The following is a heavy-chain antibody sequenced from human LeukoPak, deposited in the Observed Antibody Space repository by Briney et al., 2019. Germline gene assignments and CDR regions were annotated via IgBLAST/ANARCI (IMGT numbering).Heavy chain of an antibody. D-gene: IGHD6-19*01. CDR3: AKDISLSSGWLH. CDR1: GFTFSSYA. CDR2: ISTSGGST. Sequence: GGSLRLSCAASGFTFSSYAMSWVRQAPGKGLEWVSAISTSGGSTYYADSVKGWFTISRDNSKNTLYLQMSSLRAEDTALYFCAKDISLSSGWLHWGQGTLVTVSS. V-gene: IGHV3-23*01. J-gene: IGHJ4*02.